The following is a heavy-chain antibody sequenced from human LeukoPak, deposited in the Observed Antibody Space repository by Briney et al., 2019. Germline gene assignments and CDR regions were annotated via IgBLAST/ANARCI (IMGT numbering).Heavy chain of an antibody. V-gene: IGHV4-39*07. CDR2: INHSGST. D-gene: IGHD3-3*01. CDR3: ARRLTYYDFWSGYSGGRAGAEYFQH. CDR1: GGSISISSYY. J-gene: IGHJ1*01. Sequence: SETLSLTCTVSGGSISISSYYWGWIRQPPGKGLEWIGEINHSGSTNYNPSLKSRVTISVDTSKNQFSLKLSSVTAADTAVYYCARRLTYYDFWSGYSGGRAGAEYFQHWGQGTLVTVSS.